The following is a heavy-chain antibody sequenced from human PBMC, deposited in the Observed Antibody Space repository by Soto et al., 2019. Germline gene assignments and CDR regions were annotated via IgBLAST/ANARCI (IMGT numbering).Heavy chain of an antibody. Sequence: EVQLVESGGGLVQPGESLRLSCAASGLTLSRSWMTWVRQAPGKGLEWVANIKQDGSETYYVDSVKGRFTISRDNAKNTLYLQMNSLRAEDTAVYYCAKKYGYGAFSLDLWGRGTLVTVSS. D-gene: IGHD5-18*01. CDR1: GLTLSRSW. J-gene: IGHJ2*01. CDR3: AKKYGYGAFSLDL. CDR2: IKQDGSET. V-gene: IGHV3-7*02.